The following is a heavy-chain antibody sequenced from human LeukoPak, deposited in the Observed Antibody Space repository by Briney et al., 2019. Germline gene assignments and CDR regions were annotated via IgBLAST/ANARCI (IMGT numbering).Heavy chain of an antibody. J-gene: IGHJ4*02. CDR3: ARDCSSTKCPSLGY. Sequence: SETLSLTCAVSGGSISSSSYYWGWIRQPPGKGLEWIGSIYYSGSTYYNPSLKGRVTISVDTSKNQFSLKLSSVTAADTAVYYCARDCSSTKCPSLGYWGQGTLVTVSS. CDR1: GGSISSSSYY. D-gene: IGHD2-2*01. CDR2: IYYSGST. V-gene: IGHV4-39*07.